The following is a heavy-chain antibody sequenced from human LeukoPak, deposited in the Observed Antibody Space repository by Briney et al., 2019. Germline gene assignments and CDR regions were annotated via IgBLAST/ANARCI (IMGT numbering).Heavy chain of an antibody. Sequence: ASVKVSCKASGYTFTSYGISWVRQAPGQGLEWMGWISAYNGNTNYAQKLQGRVTMTTDTSTSTAYMELRSLRSDDTAVYYCATVRGFWEVRDAFDIWGQGTMVTVSS. CDR2: ISAYNGNT. CDR3: ATVRGFWEVRDAFDI. V-gene: IGHV1-18*01. D-gene: IGHD1-26*01. J-gene: IGHJ3*02. CDR1: GYTFTSYG.